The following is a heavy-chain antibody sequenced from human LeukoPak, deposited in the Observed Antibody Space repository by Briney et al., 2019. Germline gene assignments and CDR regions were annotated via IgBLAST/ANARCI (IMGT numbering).Heavy chain of an antibody. J-gene: IGHJ6*02. CDR1: GGSISSGGYY. V-gene: IGHV4-31*03. Sequence: PSETLSLTCTVSGGSISSGGYYWSWIRQHPGKGLEWIGYIYYSGSTYYNPSLKSRVTMSVDTSKNQFSLKLSSVTAADTAVYYCARDRVYVVRGVTRYYYGMDVWGQGTTVTVSS. CDR2: IYYSGST. CDR3: ARDRVYVVRGVTRYYYGMDV. D-gene: IGHD3-10*01.